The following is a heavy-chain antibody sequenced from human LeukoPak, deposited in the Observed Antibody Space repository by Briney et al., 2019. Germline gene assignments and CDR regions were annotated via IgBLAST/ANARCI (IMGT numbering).Heavy chain of an antibody. CDR3: ARVRPRHDYGPNNDAFDI. J-gene: IGHJ3*02. D-gene: IGHD4-17*01. CDR2: ISGSGGST. Sequence: GGSLRLSCAASGFTFSSYAMSWVRQAPGKGLEWVSAISGSGGSTYYADSVKGRFTISRDNSKNTLYLQMNSLRAEDTAVYYCARVRPRHDYGPNNDAFDIWGQGTMVTVSS. V-gene: IGHV3-23*01. CDR1: GFTFSSYA.